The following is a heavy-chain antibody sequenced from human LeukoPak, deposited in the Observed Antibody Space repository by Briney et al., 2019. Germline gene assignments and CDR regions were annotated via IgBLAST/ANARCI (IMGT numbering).Heavy chain of an antibody. D-gene: IGHD2-2*03. CDR1: GGTFSSYA. Sequence: GASVKVSCKASGGTFSSYAISWVRQAPGQGLEWMGGIIPIFGTANYAQKFQGRVTMTTDTSTSTAYMELRSLRSDDTAVYYCARAEWMGYYMDVWGKGTTVTVSS. CDR3: ARAEWMGYYMDV. CDR2: IIPIFGTA. V-gene: IGHV1-69*05. J-gene: IGHJ6*03.